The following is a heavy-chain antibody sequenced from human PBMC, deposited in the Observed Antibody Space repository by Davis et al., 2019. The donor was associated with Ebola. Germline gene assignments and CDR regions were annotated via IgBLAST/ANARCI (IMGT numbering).Heavy chain of an antibody. CDR1: GISFSSYA. CDR3: ARWAGYYYYYMDV. Sequence: PGGSLRLSCSASGISFSSYAMDWVRQAPGKGLEWLAVIWHDGSNEKYADSVKGRFTMSRDNSKNTLYLEMNSLTAEDTAVYFCARWAGYYYYYMDVWGKGTTVTVSS. D-gene: IGHD6-19*01. V-gene: IGHV3-33*01. CDR2: IWHDGSNE. J-gene: IGHJ6*03.